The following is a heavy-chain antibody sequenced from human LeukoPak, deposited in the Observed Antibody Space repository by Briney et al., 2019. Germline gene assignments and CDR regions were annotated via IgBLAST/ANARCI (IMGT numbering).Heavy chain of an antibody. D-gene: IGHD6-6*01. CDR3: ARVVGSSSRAPQGGEYLILGPHFDY. CDR2: IYYSGST. Sequence: SETLSLTCTVSSGSISSSSYYWGWIRQPPGKGLEWIGSIYYSGSTYYNPSLKSRVTISVDTSKNQFSLKLSSVTAADTAVYYCARVVGSSSRAPQGGEYLILGPHFDYWGQGTLVTVSS. CDR1: SGSISSSSYY. V-gene: IGHV4-39*07. J-gene: IGHJ4*02.